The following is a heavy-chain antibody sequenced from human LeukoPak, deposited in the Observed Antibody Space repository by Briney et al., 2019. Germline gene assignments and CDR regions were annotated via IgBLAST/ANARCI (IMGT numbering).Heavy chain of an antibody. D-gene: IGHD6-6*01. CDR1: GFAFSSYA. CDR3: ARSANPGVHDFDP. V-gene: IGHV3-48*02. Sequence: GGSLRLSCTASGFAFSSYAMAWVRQAPGKGLEWLSYISSSSKINYADSVEGRFTISRDNAKNSLYLQMISLRDEDTAVYYCARSANPGVHDFDPWGQGTLVTVSS. J-gene: IGHJ5*02. CDR2: ISSSSKI.